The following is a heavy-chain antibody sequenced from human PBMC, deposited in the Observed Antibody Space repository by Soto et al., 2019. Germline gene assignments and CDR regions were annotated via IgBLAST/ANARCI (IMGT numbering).Heavy chain of an antibody. Sequence: GGSLRLSCAASALTLSDYYMSWMRQAPGKGLEWVSYISSGGGLIYYADSVKGRFTISRDNAKNSLYLQMNSLRAEDTAVYYCARDRYDFWSGSEHYGMDVWGQGTAVTVSS. CDR3: ARDRYDFWSGSEHYGMDV. J-gene: IGHJ6*02. CDR2: ISSGGGLI. D-gene: IGHD3-3*01. CDR1: ALTLSDYY. V-gene: IGHV3-11*01.